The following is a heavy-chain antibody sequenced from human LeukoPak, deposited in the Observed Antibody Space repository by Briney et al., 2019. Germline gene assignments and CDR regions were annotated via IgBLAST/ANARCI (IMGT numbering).Heavy chain of an antibody. J-gene: IGHJ4*02. D-gene: IGHD5-24*01. V-gene: IGHV1-2*02. CDR2: INPNSGGT. Sequence: ASVKVSCKASGYTFTGYFMHWVRQAPGQGLEWMGWINPNSGGTNYAQKFQGRVTMTRDTSISTAYMELSRLRSDDTAVYYCARGTRWLQPYYFDYWGQGTLVTVSS. CDR1: GYTFTGYF. CDR3: ARGTRWLQPYYFDY.